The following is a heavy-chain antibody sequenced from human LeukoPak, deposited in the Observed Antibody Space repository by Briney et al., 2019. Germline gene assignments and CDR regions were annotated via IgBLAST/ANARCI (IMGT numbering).Heavy chain of an antibody. J-gene: IGHJ4*02. CDR3: AKDPRAMATHLFDY. CDR2: ISYDGSNK. D-gene: IGHD5-24*01. V-gene: IGHV3-30*18. CDR1: GFTFSSYG. Sequence: PGGSLRLSCAASGFTFSSYGMHWVRQAPGKGLEWVAVISYDGSNKYYADSVKGRFTISRDNSKNTLYLQMNSLRAEDTAVYYCAKDPRAMATHLFDYWGQGTLVTVSS.